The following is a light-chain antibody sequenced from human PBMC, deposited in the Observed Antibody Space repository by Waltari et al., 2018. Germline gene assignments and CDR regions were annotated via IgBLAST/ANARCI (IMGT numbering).Light chain of an antibody. CDR1: QSLVHTDGHTY. V-gene: IGKV2-30*02. J-gene: IGKJ1*01. Sequence: DVVMTQSPLSLPVSLGQPASISCSSSQSLVHTDGHTYLNWFQQRPGQSPRRLIYKVSNRDSGVPDRCSGSGSDTAFTLKISRVEAEDVGIYYCMQATNWPLTFGQGTKVEIQ. CDR3: MQATNWPLT. CDR2: KVS.